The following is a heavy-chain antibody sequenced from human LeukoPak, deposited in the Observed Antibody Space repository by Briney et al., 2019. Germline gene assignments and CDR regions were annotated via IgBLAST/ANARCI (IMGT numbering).Heavy chain of an antibody. D-gene: IGHD1-1*01. V-gene: IGHV4-59*01. CDR3: ARDKQPGDY. CDR1: GGSMSNYY. CDR2: IYYSGDT. J-gene: IGHJ4*02. Sequence: PSETLSLTCTVSGGSMSNYYWSWIRQPPGKGLEWIGHIYYSGDTTYNPFLKSRVTMSVDTSKNQFSLKLSSVPAADTAVYYCARDKQPGDYWGQGALVTVSS.